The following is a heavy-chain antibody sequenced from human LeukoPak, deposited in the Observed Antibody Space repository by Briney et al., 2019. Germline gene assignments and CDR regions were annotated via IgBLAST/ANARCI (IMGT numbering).Heavy chain of an antibody. D-gene: IGHD6-13*01. CDR2: IYYSGST. V-gene: IGHV4-39*01. J-gene: IGHJ4*02. Sequence: KSSETLSLTCTVSGGSISSSSYYWGWIRQSPGKGLEWIGYIYYSGSTYYNPSLKSRVTISVDTSKNQFSLKLSSVTAADTAVYYCARLISSSWYHEVLLGRDYWGQGTLVTVSS. CDR1: GGSISSSSYY. CDR3: ARLISSSWYHEVLLGRDY.